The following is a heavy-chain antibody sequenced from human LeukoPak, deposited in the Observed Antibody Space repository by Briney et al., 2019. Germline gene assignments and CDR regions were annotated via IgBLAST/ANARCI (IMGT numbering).Heavy chain of an antibody. V-gene: IGHV4-39*07. CDR3: AREKYYDFWSGPILDY. CDR1: GGSISSSSYY. D-gene: IGHD3-3*01. J-gene: IGHJ4*02. Sequence: SETLSLTCTVSGGSISSSSYYWGWIRQPPGKGLEWIGSIYYSGSTYYNPSLKSRVTISVDTSKNQFSLKLSSVTAADTAVYYCAREKYYDFWSGPILDYWGQGTLVTVSS. CDR2: IYYSGST.